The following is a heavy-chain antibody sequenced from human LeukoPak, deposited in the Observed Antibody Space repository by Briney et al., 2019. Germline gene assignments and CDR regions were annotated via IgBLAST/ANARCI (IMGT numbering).Heavy chain of an antibody. Sequence: SETLSLTCTVSGGSISTSYYWGWIRQPPGKGLEWIGSIYYSGSTYNNTSLKSRITISVDTSKNHFSLKLTSVTAADTAVYYCARHLGGSYDPYYFDNWGQRTLFTVSS. CDR3: ARHLGGSYDPYYFDN. CDR2: IYYSGST. CDR1: GGSISTSYY. V-gene: IGHV4-39*01. J-gene: IGHJ4*02. D-gene: IGHD1-26*01.